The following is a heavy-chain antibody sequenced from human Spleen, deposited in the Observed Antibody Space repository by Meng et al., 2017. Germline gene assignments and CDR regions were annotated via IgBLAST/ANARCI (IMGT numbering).Heavy chain of an antibody. CDR3: ARTLYYDSSGSYYRPFDY. J-gene: IGHJ4*02. CDR2: ISSAGSTI. Sequence: GESLKISCAASGFSFSNYVMSWVRQAPGQGLEWVSYISSAGSTIYYADSVKGRITISRDNAKDSLYLQMNSLRAEDTAVYYCARTLYYDSSGSYYRPFDYWGQGTPVTVSS. D-gene: IGHD3-22*01. CDR1: GFSFSNYV. V-gene: IGHV3-48*04.